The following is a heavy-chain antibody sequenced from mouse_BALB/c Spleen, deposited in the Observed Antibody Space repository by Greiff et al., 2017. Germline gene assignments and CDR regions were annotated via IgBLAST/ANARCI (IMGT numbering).Heavy chain of an antibody. J-gene: IGHJ2*01. CDR3: AREGIYHYFDY. Sequence: EVKVEESGPGLVKPSQSLSLTCTVTGYSITSDYAWNWIRQFPGNKLEWMGYISYSGSTSYNPSLKSRISITRDTSKNQFFLQLNSVTTEDTATYYCAREGIYHYFDYWGQGTTLTVSS. V-gene: IGHV3-2*02. CDR1: GYSITSDYA. D-gene: IGHD2-1*01. CDR2: ISYSGST.